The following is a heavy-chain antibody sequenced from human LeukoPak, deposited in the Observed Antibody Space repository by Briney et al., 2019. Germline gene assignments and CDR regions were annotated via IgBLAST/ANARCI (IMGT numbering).Heavy chain of an antibody. CDR2: VNPNSGGT. Sequence: GASVKVSCKASGYTFTGYYMHWVRQAPGQGLEWMGWVNPNSGGTNFAQHFQGRVTMTRDTSISTAYMELSRLRSDDTAVYYCARVPQRRITMIRGVIIRPPYFDYWGQGTLVTVSS. CDR3: ARVPQRRITMIRGVIIRPPYFDY. J-gene: IGHJ4*02. D-gene: IGHD3-10*01. V-gene: IGHV1-2*02. CDR1: GYTFTGYY.